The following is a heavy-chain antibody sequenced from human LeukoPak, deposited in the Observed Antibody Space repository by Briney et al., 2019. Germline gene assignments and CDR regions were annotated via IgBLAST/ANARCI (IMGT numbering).Heavy chain of an antibody. CDR1: GFTVSSNY. J-gene: IGHJ4*02. V-gene: IGHV3-66*01. Sequence: PGGSLRLSCAASGFTVSSNYMSWVRQAPGKGLEWVSVIYSGGSTYYADSVKGRFTISRDNSKNTLYLQMNSLRAEDTALYYCARGRFNYDSSGYSSFYYWGQGTLVTVSS. CDR3: ARGRFNYDSSGYSSFYY. D-gene: IGHD3-22*01. CDR2: IYSGGST.